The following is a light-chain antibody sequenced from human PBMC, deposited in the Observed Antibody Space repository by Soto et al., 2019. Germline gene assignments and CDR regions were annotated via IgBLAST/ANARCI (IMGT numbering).Light chain of an antibody. CDR1: SSDVGGYNY. J-gene: IGLJ1*01. CDR3: SSYTTSNTRQIV. Sequence: QSVLTQPASVSGSPGQSINISCTGTSSDVGGYNYVSCYQRHPGKAPKLIIYDVSNRPSGVSNPFSGSKSGNTASLTISGLQPEDEADYYCSSYTTSNTRQIVFGTGTKVTVL. CDR2: DVS. V-gene: IGLV2-14*03.